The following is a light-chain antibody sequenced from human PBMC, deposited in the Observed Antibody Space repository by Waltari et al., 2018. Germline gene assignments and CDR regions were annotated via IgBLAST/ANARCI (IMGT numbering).Light chain of an antibody. CDR3: QQSYTAPLA. J-gene: IGKJ4*01. CDR1: QNIRSY. CDR2: GAS. V-gene: IGKV1-39*01. Sequence: DIQVPHVASARAACKGGRETITCRASQNIRSYLNWYQQSPGKAPNLLIYGASSLQSVIPSRFSGSGYGTDFTLTISSLQPEDFTTYYCQQSYTAPLAFGGGTILEIK.